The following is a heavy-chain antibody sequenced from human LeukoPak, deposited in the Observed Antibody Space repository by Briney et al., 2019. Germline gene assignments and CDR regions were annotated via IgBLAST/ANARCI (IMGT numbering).Heavy chain of an antibody. V-gene: IGHV3-23*01. CDR3: AKGDRYSNYYYYMDV. CDR2: ISGSGGST. D-gene: IGHD4-11*01. Sequence: GGSLRLSCAASGFAFSSYAMSWVRQAPGKGLEWVSAISGSGGSTYYADSVKGRFTISRDNSKNTLYLQMNSLRAEDTAVYYCAKGDRYSNYYYYMDVWGKGTTVTVSS. J-gene: IGHJ6*03. CDR1: GFAFSSYA.